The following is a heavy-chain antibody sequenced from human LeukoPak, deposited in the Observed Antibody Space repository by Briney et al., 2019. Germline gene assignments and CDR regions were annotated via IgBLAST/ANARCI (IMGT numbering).Heavy chain of an antibody. J-gene: IGHJ4*02. D-gene: IGHD6-25*01. Sequence: GGSLRLSCAASGFTFSSYAMSWVRQAPGKGLEWVSAISGSGGSTYYADSVKGRFTISRDNSKNTLYLQMNSLRAEDTAVYYCARWVQLRSSWYDYWGQGTLVTVSS. CDR1: GFTFSSYA. V-gene: IGHV3-23*01. CDR2: ISGSGGST. CDR3: ARWVQLRSSWYDY.